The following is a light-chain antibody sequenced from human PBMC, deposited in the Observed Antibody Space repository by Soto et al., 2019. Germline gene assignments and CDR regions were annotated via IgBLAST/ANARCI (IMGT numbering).Light chain of an antibody. J-gene: IGLJ1*01. CDR3: SSYTSSSTYV. CDR1: SSDVGGYNY. Sequence: QSALTQPASVSGSPGQSITISCTGTSSDVGGYNYVSWYQQHPGKAPKLMIYDVTNRPSGVSYRFSGSKSGNTASLTISGLQAEDEAHYYCSSYTSSSTYVFGTGTKLT. CDR2: DVT. V-gene: IGLV2-14*01.